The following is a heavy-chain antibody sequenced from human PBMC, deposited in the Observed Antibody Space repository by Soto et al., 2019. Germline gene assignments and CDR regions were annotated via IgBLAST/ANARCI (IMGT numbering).Heavy chain of an antibody. CDR1: GGTFSSYT. D-gene: IGHD3-16*01. CDR3: ARDLGGCRPY. J-gene: IGHJ4*02. CDR2: LIPILGIA. Sequence: QVQLVQSGAEVKKPGSSVKVSCKASGGTFSSYTISWVRQSPGQGIEWMGRLIPILGIANSAQKFQGRVTITADESTSTASMALSSLRSEDTAVYYYARDLGGCRPYWGQGTLVTVSS. V-gene: IGHV1-69*08.